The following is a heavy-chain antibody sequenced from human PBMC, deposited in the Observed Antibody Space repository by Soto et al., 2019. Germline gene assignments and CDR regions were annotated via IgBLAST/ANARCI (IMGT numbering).Heavy chain of an antibody. CDR1: GFTFDDYT. J-gene: IGHJ4*02. D-gene: IGHD3-3*01. V-gene: IGHV3-43*01. Sequence: GGSLRLSCAASGFTFDDYTMHWVRQAPGKGLEWVSLISWDGGSTYYADSVKGRFTISRDNSKNSLYLQMNSLRTEDTALYYCAKDRPVNYDFWSGYFDYWGQGTLVTVSS. CDR2: ISWDGGST. CDR3: AKDRPVNYDFWSGYFDY.